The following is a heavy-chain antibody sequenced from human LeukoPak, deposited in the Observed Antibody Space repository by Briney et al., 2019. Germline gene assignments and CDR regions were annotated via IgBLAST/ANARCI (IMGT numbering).Heavy chain of an antibody. Sequence: SETLSLTCAVSGASMNTHYWSWIRQPPGKGLEWIGYMLDTVTTKDNPSLKSRFTLSADTSKNQFSLRLTSVTAADTAVYYCATIKRGNIFGYFDFWGQGIPVTVSS. CDR3: ATIKRGNIFGYFDF. J-gene: IGHJ4*02. V-gene: IGHV4-59*11. CDR2: MLDTVTT. CDR1: GASMNTHY. D-gene: IGHD5-18*01.